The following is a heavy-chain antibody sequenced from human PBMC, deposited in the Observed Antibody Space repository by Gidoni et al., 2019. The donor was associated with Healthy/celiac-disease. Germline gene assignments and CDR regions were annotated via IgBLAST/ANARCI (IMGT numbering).Heavy chain of an antibody. V-gene: IGHV3-23*01. CDR3: AKDLAAVTTRFDY. CDR1: GFTFSSYA. Sequence: EVQLLESGGGFVQPEGSLRLSCPAAGFTFSSYAMSWVRQAPGKGLEWFSAISGSGGSTYYADSVKGRFTISRDNSKNTLYLQMNSLRAEDTAVYYCAKDLAAVTTRFDYWGQGTLVTVSS. J-gene: IGHJ4*02. D-gene: IGHD4-17*01. CDR2: ISGSGGST.